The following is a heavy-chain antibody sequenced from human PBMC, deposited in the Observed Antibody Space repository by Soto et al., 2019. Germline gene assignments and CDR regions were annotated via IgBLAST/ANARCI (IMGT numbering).Heavy chain of an antibody. J-gene: IGHJ4*02. Sequence: GGSLRLSCTASGFTFGDYAMSWFRQAPGKGLEWVGFIRSKAYGGTTEYAASGKGRFTISRGDPKSIAYLQMNSLKTEDTAVYYCTRDPQYYYDSSGLDYWGQGTLVTVSS. CDR3: TRDPQYYYDSSGLDY. CDR2: IRSKAYGGTT. CDR1: GFTFGDYA. V-gene: IGHV3-49*03. D-gene: IGHD3-22*01.